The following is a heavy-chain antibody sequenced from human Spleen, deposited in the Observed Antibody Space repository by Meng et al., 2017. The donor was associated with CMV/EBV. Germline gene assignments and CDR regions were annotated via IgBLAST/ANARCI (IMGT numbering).Heavy chain of an antibody. V-gene: IGHV4-39*07. CDR1: GGSISSSSYY. Sequence: SETLSLTCTVSGGSISSSSYYWGWIRQPPGKGLEWIGSIYYSGSTYYNPSLKSRVTISVDTSKNQFSLKLSSLTAADTAVYYCASDDFWGGMDVWGQGSTVTVSS. J-gene: IGHJ6*02. D-gene: IGHD3-3*01. CDR2: IYYSGST. CDR3: ASDDFWGGMDV.